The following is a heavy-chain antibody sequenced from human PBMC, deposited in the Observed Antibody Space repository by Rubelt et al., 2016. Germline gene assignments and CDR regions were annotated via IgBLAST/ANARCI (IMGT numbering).Heavy chain of an antibody. D-gene: IGHD3-22*01. CDR1: GFTFNTYA. CDR2: IWFDGRKK. Sequence: QVHLVESGGGVVQPGGSLRLSCAASGFTFNTYAMHWVRQAPGKGLEWVAVIWFDGRKKFYADSVKGRFTISRDNSKNTLYLQMNSLRAEDTAVYYCARDDSLNYLWGQGTLVTVSS. J-gene: IGHJ5*02. V-gene: IGHV3-33*01. CDR3: ARDDSLNYL.